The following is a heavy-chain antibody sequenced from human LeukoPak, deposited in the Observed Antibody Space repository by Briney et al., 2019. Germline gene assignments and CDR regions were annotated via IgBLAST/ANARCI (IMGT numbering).Heavy chain of an antibody. CDR2: TYYSSKWSN. CDR3: ARGWLTTYFDP. J-gene: IGHJ4*02. Sequence: SQTLSLTCAISGDSVSTNSAGWNWIRQSPSSGLEWLGRTYYSSKWSNDYAVSVKSRITITPDTSKNQFSLHLGSVTPDDTAVYYCARGWLTTYFDPWGQGILVTVSS. CDR1: GDSVSTNSAG. V-gene: IGHV6-1*01. D-gene: IGHD4-11*01.